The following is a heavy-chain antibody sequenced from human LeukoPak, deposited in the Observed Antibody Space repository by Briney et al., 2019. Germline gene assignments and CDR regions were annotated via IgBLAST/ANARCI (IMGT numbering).Heavy chain of an antibody. Sequence: GESLKISCKGSGYSFTSYWIGWVRQMPGKGLEWMGIIYPGDSDTRYSPSFQGQVTISADKSISTACLQWSSLKASDTAMYYCARITMVRGVIEYFQHWGQGTLVTVSS. J-gene: IGHJ1*01. D-gene: IGHD3-10*01. CDR2: IYPGDSDT. CDR1: GYSFTSYW. CDR3: ARITMVRGVIEYFQH. V-gene: IGHV5-51*01.